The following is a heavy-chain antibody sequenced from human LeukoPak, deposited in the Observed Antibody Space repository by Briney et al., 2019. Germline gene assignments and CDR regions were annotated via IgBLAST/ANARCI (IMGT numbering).Heavy chain of an antibody. Sequence: GGSLRLSCAASGFTFSGYAMSWVRQAPGKGLEWVSAISGNGGNTYYADSVKGRFTISRDNSKNTLYLQMNSLRAEDTAVYYCAKDLRQIRNTAMVDYWGQGTLVTVSS. CDR3: AKDLRQIRNTAMVDY. CDR2: ISGNGGNT. D-gene: IGHD5-18*01. CDR1: GFTFSGYA. V-gene: IGHV3-23*01. J-gene: IGHJ4*02.